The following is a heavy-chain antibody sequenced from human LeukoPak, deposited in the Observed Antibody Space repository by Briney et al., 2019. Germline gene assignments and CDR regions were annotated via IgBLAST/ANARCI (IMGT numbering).Heavy chain of an antibody. D-gene: IGHD3-3*01. CDR1: GGSISSSSYY. CDR2: IYYSGST. CDR3: ASRYYDFWSGHTRDV. J-gene: IGHJ6*04. Sequence: SETLSLTCTVSGGSISSSSYYWGWIRQPPGKGLEWIASIYYSGSTYYNPSLKSRVTISVDTSKNQFSLKLSSVTAADTAVYYCASRYYDFWSGHTRDVWGKGTTVTVSS. V-gene: IGHV4-39*07.